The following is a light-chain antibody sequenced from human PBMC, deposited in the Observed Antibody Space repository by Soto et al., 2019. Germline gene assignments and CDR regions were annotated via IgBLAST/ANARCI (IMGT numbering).Light chain of an antibody. V-gene: IGLV2-14*01. J-gene: IGLJ1*01. CDR2: EVT. CDR1: SSDVGAYDY. Sequence: QSALTQPASVSGSPGRSITSACTGTSSDVGAYDYVSWYQHHPGKAPQFMIYEVTNRPSGVSHRFSGSKSGNTASLTISGLQAEDEADYYCSSYTTTSTYVFGTGTKVTVL. CDR3: SSYTTTSTYV.